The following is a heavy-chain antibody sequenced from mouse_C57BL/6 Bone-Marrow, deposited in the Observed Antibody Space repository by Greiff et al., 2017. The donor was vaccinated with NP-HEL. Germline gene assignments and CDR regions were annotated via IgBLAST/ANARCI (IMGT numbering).Heavy chain of an antibody. CDR2: IWSDGST. CDR1: GFSLTSYG. CDR3: ARHALAYYNAMDY. V-gene: IGHV2-6-1*01. J-gene: IGHJ4*01. Sequence: VQLQQSGPGLVAPSQSLSIPCTVSGFSLTSYGVHWVRQPPGKGLEWLVVIWSDGSTTYNSALKSRLSISKDNSKSQVFLKMNSLQTDDTAMYYCARHALAYYNAMDYWGQGTSVTVSS. D-gene: IGHD2-12*01.